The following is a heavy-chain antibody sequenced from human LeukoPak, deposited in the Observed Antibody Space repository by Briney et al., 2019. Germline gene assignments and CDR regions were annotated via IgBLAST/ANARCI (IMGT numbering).Heavy chain of an antibody. J-gene: IGHJ4*02. D-gene: IGHD5-24*01. Sequence: SETLSLTCTVSGGSISSGGYYWSWIRQHPGKGLEWIGYIYYSGSTYYNPSLKSRVTISVDTSKNQFSLKLSSMTAADTAVYYCARGGGRWLQLGLDYWGQGTLVTVSS. CDR2: IYYSGST. CDR3: ARGGGRWLQLGLDY. V-gene: IGHV4-31*03. CDR1: GGSISSGGYY.